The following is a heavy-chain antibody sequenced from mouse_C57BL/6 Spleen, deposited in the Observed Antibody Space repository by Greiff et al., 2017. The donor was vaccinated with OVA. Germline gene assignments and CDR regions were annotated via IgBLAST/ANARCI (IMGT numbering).Heavy chain of an antibody. D-gene: IGHD1-1*01. J-gene: IGHJ2*01. CDR1: GYTFTSYD. CDR3: ARDYYGSRDYYFDY. Sequence: QVQLQQSGPELVKPGASAKLSCKASGYTFTSYDINWVKQRPGQGLEWIGWIYPRDGSTKYNEKFKGKATLTVDTSSSTAYMELHSLTSEDSAVYFCARDYYGSRDYYFDYWGQGTTLTVSS. CDR2: IYPRDGST. V-gene: IGHV1-85*01.